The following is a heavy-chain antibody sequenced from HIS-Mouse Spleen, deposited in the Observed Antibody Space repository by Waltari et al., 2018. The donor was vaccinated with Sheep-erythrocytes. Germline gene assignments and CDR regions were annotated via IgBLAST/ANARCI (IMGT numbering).Heavy chain of an antibody. Sequence: QVQLQESGPGLVKPSQTLSLTCTVSGGSISSGGYYWSWIRQHPGKGLEWIGYIYYSGSTYYNPSRKSRVTISVDTSKNQFSLKLSSVTASDTAVYYCARASPIYDYVWGSYRPGYFQHRGQGTLVTVSS. CDR1: GGSISSGGYY. D-gene: IGHD3-16*02. CDR2: IYYSGST. V-gene: IGHV4-31*03. CDR3: ARASPIYDYVWGSYRPGYFQH. J-gene: IGHJ1*01.